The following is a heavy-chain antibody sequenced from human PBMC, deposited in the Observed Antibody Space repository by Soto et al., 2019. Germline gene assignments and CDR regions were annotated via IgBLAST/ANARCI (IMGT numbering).Heavy chain of an antibody. CDR2: IRGTNGDT. CDR1: GFTFSFCA. D-gene: IGHD3-22*01. CDR3: AKGHSDSYSYFDY. Sequence: EVQLLESGGGLVQPGGSLRLSCAASGFTFSFCAMSWVRQAPGKGLEWVSSIRGTNGDTYSADSVKGRFTISRDNSKNTLYLQMNSLRVEDTAVYYCAKGHSDSYSYFDYWGQGALVTVSS. V-gene: IGHV3-23*01. J-gene: IGHJ4*02.